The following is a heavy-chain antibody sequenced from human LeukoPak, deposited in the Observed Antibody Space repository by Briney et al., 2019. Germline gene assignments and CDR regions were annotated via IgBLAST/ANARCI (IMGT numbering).Heavy chain of an antibody. Sequence: ASVKVSCKASGGTFSSYAISWVRQAPGQGLEWMGGIIPIFGTANYAQKFQGRVTITADESTSTAYMELSSLRSEDTAVYYCARGYYDSSGYHYYFDYWGQETLVTVSS. D-gene: IGHD3-22*01. J-gene: IGHJ4*02. CDR3: ARGYYDSSGYHYYFDY. V-gene: IGHV1-69*13. CDR2: IIPIFGTA. CDR1: GGTFSSYA.